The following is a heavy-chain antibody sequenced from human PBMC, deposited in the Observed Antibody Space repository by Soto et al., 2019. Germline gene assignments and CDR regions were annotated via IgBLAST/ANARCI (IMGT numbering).Heavy chain of an antibody. D-gene: IGHD3-10*01. J-gene: IGHJ6*02. Sequence: GGSLRLSCAASGFTFSSYVMSWVRQAPGKGLEWVSAISGSGGSTYYADSVKGRFTISRDNSKNTLYLQMNSLRAEYTAVYYCAKASITMVRGVIWYYYGMDVWGQGITVAVAS. CDR3: AKASITMVRGVIWYYYGMDV. V-gene: IGHV3-23*01. CDR2: ISGSGGST. CDR1: GFTFSSYV.